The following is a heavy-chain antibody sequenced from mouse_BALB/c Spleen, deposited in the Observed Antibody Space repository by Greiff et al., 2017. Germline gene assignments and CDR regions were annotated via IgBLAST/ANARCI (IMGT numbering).Heavy chain of an antibody. CDR2: ISSGSSTI. D-gene: IGHD4-1*01. V-gene: IGHV5-17*02. CDR3: ARSRWDEGFDY. CDR1: GFTFSSFG. Sequence: VQLKESGGGLVQPGGSRKLSCAASGFTFSSFGMHWVRQAPEKGLEWVAYISSGSSTIYYADTVKGRFTISRDNPKNTLFLQMTSLRSEDTAMYYCARSRWDEGFDYWGQGTTLTVSS. J-gene: IGHJ2*01.